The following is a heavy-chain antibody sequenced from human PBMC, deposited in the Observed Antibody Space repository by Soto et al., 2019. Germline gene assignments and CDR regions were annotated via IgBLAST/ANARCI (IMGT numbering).Heavy chain of an antibody. CDR3: AKGRGGSGSLTPRVDF. J-gene: IGHJ4*02. CDR2: ISGGGDTT. CDR1: GFTFNNYA. V-gene: IGHV3-23*01. Sequence: EVQLLESGGGLVQPGGSLRLSCAACGFTFNNYAMTWVRQAPGKGLQWVSAISGGGDTTSYADSVKGRFTVSRDGSKTTMYMQMSSLRAEDTALYYCAKGRGGSGSLTPRVDFWGQGTLVTVSS. D-gene: IGHD3-10*01.